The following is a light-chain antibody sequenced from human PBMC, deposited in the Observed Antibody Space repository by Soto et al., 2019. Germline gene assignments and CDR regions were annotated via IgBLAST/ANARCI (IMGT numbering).Light chain of an antibody. V-gene: IGLV2-14*01. CDR3: SSYTSSSTRV. CDR2: EVS. CDR1: SSDVGGYNY. Sequence: QSALTQPASVSGSPGQSITISCTGTSSDVGGYNYVSWYQQHPGKAPKLMIYEVSNRSSGVANRFSGSKSVNTASLTISGLQAEDEADYYCSSYTSSSTRVFGGGTKVTVL. J-gene: IGLJ3*02.